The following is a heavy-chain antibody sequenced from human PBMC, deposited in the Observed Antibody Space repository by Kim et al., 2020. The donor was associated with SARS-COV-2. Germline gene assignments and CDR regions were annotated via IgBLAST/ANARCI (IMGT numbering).Heavy chain of an antibody. CDR3: VKDPPGRGGSYSDDAFDN. Sequence: GGSLRLSCSASGFTFSSYAMHWVRQAPGKGLEYVSAISSNGGSTYYADSVKGRFTISRDNSKNTLYLQMSSLRAEDTAVYYCVKDPPGRGGSYSDDAFDNWGQGTMVTVSS. CDR1: GFTFSSYA. J-gene: IGHJ3*02. V-gene: IGHV3-64D*09. CDR2: ISSNGGST. D-gene: IGHD1-26*01.